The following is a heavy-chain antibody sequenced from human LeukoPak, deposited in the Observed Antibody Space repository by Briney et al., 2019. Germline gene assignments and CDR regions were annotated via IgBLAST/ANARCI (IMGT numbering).Heavy chain of an antibody. CDR1: GFTFDDYA. V-gene: IGHV3-43*02. D-gene: IGHD5-24*01. J-gene: IGHJ4*02. CDR2: ISGDGGST. CDR3: AKDSCPLFVEMATMYFDY. Sequence: GGSLRLSCAASGFTFDDYAMHWVRQAPGKGLEWVSLISGDGGSTYYADSVKGRFTISRDNSKNSLYLQMNSLRTEDTALYYCAKDSCPLFVEMATMYFDYWGQGTLVTVSS.